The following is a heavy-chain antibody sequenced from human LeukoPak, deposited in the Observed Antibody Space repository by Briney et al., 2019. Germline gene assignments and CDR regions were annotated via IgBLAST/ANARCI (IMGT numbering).Heavy chain of an antibody. CDR2: VHYSGGS. Sequence: SETLSLTCTVSGGSISSSSYYWGWIRQSPGKGLEWIGSVHYSGGSYYSPSLKSRVTISLNTSKNQFSLKLSSVTAADTAVYYCARVTPAGAWLGYFDYWGQGTLVTVSS. J-gene: IGHJ4*02. CDR3: ARVTPAGAWLGYFDY. D-gene: IGHD6-19*01. V-gene: IGHV4-39*07. CDR1: GGSISSSSYY.